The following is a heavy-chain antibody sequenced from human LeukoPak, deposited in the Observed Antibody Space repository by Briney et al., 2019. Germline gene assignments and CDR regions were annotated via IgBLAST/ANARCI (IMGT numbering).Heavy chain of an antibody. D-gene: IGHD5-24*01. V-gene: IGHV1-69*06. CDR3: ARDNSVRDEAWWFNP. J-gene: IGHJ5*02. Sequence: GASVKVSCKASGGSFTSYTINWPRQAPGQGLEWMGGIIPMFGTTNYAQKFQGRVTITADKSTSTTYMELSSLRSEDTAVYYCARDNSVRDEAWWFNPWGQGTLVTVSS. CDR2: IIPMFGTT. CDR1: GGSFTSYT.